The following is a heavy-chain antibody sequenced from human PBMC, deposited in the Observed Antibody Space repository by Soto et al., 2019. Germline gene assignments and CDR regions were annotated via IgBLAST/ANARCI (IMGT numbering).Heavy chain of an antibody. Sequence: SETLSLTCAVSGVSVTNGDYYWSWMRQSPGKGLEWIGNIYYSETTNYNPSLNSRLSISIDTSRNQFSLQLTSVTAADTAIYYCARQRWGGYWFDPWGQGTLVTVSS. D-gene: IGHD3-16*01. CDR2: IYYSETT. J-gene: IGHJ5*02. CDR1: GVSVTNGDYY. V-gene: IGHV4-30-4*01. CDR3: ARQRWGGYWFDP.